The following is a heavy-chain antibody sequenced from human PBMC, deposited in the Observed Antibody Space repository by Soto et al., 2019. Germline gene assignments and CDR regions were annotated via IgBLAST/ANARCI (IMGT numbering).Heavy chain of an antibody. V-gene: IGHV3-33*01. CDR2: IWYDGSNT. D-gene: IGHD7-27*01. J-gene: IGHJ4*02. Sequence: GGSLRLSCEASGFIFSSFGMHWVRQAPGKGLEWVAHIWYDGSNTYYADSVKGRFTISRDNSRNTLYLQMNSLRAEDTAVYHCVRDLLGSGGHFDYWGQGTPVTVSS. CDR1: GFIFSSFG. CDR3: VRDLLGSGGHFDY.